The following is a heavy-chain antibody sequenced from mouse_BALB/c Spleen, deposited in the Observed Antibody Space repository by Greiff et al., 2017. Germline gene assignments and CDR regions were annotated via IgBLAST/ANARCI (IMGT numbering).Heavy chain of an antibody. CDR3: ARRAMDY. V-gene: IGHV5-9*03. CDR2: ISSGGGNT. Sequence: EVQVVESGGGLVKPGGSLKLSCAASGFTFSSYTMSWVRQTPEKRLEWVATISSGGGNTYYPDSVKGRFTISRDNAKNNLYLQMSSLRSEDTALYYCARRAMDYWGQGTSVTVSS. J-gene: IGHJ4*01. CDR1: GFTFSSYT.